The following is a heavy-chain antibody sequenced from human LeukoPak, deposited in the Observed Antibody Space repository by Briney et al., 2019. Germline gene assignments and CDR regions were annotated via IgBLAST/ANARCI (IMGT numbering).Heavy chain of an antibody. CDR3: AKGGIAVASTSYYYYMDV. CDR2: ISGSGGTT. J-gene: IGHJ6*03. D-gene: IGHD6-19*01. CDR1: GFTFSSFG. Sequence: GGSLRLSCAASGFTFSSFGMSWVRQAPGKGLEWVAAISGSGGTTHYADSVKGRFTISRDNSKNTLYLQMNSLRAEDTAVYYCAKGGIAVASTSYYYYMDVWGKGTTVTSSS. V-gene: IGHV3-23*01.